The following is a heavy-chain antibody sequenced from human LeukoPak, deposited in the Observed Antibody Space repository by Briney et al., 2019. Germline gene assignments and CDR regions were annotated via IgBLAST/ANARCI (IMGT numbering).Heavy chain of an antibody. D-gene: IGHD3-22*01. CDR3: ARSRGYYYDSSGYYFDY. CDR1: GGTFSSYA. V-gene: IGHV1-69*04. J-gene: IGHJ4*02. CDR2: IIPILGIG. Sequence: SVKVSCKPSGGTFSSYAISWVRQAPGQGLEWMGRIIPILGIGNYAQKFQGRVTITADKSTSTAYMELSSLRSEDTAVYYCARSRGYYYDSSGYYFDYWGQGTLVTVSP.